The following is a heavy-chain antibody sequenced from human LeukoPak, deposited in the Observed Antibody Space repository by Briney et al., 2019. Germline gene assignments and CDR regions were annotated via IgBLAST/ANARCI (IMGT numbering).Heavy chain of an antibody. CDR3: AKASRGYQLLADAFDI. J-gene: IGHJ3*02. CDR1: GFTFDDYA. V-gene: IGHV3-9*03. CDR2: ISWNSGSI. Sequence: PGXXLRLSCAASGFTFDDYAMHWVRHAPGKGLEWVSGISWNSGSIVYADSVKGRFTISRDNAKNSLYLQMNSLRAEDMALYYCAKASRGYQLLADAFDIWGQGTMVTVSS. D-gene: IGHD2-2*01.